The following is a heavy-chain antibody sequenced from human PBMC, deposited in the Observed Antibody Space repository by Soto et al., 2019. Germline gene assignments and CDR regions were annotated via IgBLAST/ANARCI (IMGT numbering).Heavy chain of an antibody. CDR2: IYYSGST. Sequence: SETLSLTCTVSGGSISSSSYYWSWIRQPPGKGLEWIGYIYYSGSTNYNPSLKSRVTISVDTSKNQFSLKLSSVTAADTAVYYCARDRPPSAFDIWGQGTMVTVSS. V-gene: IGHV4-61*01. CDR1: GGSISSSSYY. CDR3: ARDRPPSAFDI. J-gene: IGHJ3*02.